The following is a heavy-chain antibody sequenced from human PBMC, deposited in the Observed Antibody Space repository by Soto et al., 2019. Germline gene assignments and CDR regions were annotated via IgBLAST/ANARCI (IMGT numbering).Heavy chain of an antibody. Sequence: SVKVSCKASGGTFSSYAISWVRQAPGQGLEWMGGIIPIFGTANYAQKFQGRVTITADESTSTAYMELSSLRSKDTAVYYCARHYDILTGLIDYWGQGTLVTVSS. CDR2: IIPIFGTA. J-gene: IGHJ4*02. CDR3: ARHYDILTGLIDY. CDR1: GGTFSSYA. D-gene: IGHD3-9*01. V-gene: IGHV1-69*13.